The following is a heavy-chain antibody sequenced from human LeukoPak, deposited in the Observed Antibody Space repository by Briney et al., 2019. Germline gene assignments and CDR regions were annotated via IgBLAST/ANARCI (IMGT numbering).Heavy chain of an antibody. Sequence: GGSLRLSCAASGFTFSSYAMSWVRQAPGKGLEWVSAISGSGGSTYYADSVKGRFTISRDNSKNTLYLQMNSLRAEDTAVYYCAKGNIVVVVAADIDYWGQGTLVTVSS. V-gene: IGHV3-23*01. J-gene: IGHJ4*02. CDR3: AKGNIVVVVAADIDY. CDR1: GFTFSSYA. D-gene: IGHD2-15*01. CDR2: ISGSGGST.